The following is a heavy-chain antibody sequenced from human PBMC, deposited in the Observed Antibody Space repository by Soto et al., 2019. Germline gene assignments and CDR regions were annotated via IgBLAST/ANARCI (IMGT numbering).Heavy chain of an antibody. D-gene: IGHD6-13*01. CDR1: GYTFTSYY. CDR3: ARGIAAGVYYYYGMDV. V-gene: IGHV1-46*01. CDR2: INPSGGST. J-gene: IGHJ6*02. Sequence: QVQLVQSGAEVKKPGASVKVSCKASGYTFTSYYMHWVRQAPGQGLEWMGIINPSGGSTSYAQKFQGRVTMTRDTSTSTVYMELSSLRSEDTAVYYCARGIAAGVYYYYGMDVWGQGTTVTVSS.